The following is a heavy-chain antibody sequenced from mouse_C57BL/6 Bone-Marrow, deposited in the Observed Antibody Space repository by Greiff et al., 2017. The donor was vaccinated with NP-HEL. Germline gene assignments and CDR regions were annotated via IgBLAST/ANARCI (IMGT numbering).Heavy chain of an antibody. CDR1: GFTFSSYG. Sequence: EVKVVESGGDLVKPGGSLKLSCAASGFTFSSYGMSWVRQTPDKRLEWVATISSGGSYTYYLDSVKGRFTISRDNAKNTLYLQMSSLKSEDTAMYYCARHGYDLYYAMDYWGQGTSVTVSS. J-gene: IGHJ4*01. D-gene: IGHD2-2*01. V-gene: IGHV5-6*01. CDR2: ISSGGSYT. CDR3: ARHGYDLYYAMDY.